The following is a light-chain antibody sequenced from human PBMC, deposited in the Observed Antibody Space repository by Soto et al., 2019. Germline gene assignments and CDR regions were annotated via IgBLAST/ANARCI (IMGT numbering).Light chain of an antibody. CDR2: KAS. V-gene: IGKV1-5*03. CDR1: QSISSW. Sequence: DIQMTQSPSTLSASVGDRVTITCRASQSISSWLAWYQRKPGKAPKLLIYKASSLESGVPSRFSGSGSGTEFTLTISSLQPDDFATDYCQQYNSYSFTFGPGTKVDIK. CDR3: QQYNSYSFT. J-gene: IGKJ3*01.